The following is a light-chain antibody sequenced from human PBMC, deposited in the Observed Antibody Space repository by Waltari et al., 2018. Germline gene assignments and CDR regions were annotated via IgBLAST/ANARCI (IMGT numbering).Light chain of an antibody. Sequence: QSALTQPASVSGSPGQSITISCTGPSTAVGAYNFVSWYQQHPGKVPKLILYDVGNRPSGISHRFSASKSGNTASLTISGLQEEDEGEYYCSSYTTSTTLLFGTGTRLTVL. CDR3: SSYTTSTTLL. V-gene: IGLV2-14*01. CDR2: DVG. CDR1: STAVGAYNF. J-gene: IGLJ1*01.